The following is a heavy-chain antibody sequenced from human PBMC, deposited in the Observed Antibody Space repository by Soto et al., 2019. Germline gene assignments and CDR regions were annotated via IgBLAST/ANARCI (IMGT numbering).Heavy chain of an antibody. J-gene: IGHJ4*02. CDR3: ARESRYSYGLFDY. Sequence: SETLSLTCIVSGGSIGSFYWSWIRQPPGRGLEWIGYINYLGNTKYNPSLRGRSTLSVDTSKNQISLKLSSVTAADTAVYYCARESRYSYGLFDYWGQGTLVTVSS. CDR2: INYLGNT. D-gene: IGHD5-18*01. V-gene: IGHV4-59*12. CDR1: GGSIGSFY.